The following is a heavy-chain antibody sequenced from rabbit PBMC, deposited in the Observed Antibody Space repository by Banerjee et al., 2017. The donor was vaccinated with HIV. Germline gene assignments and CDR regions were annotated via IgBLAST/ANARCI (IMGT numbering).Heavy chain of an antibody. J-gene: IGHJ4*01. CDR2: IYGGVIDST. CDR3: ARGSATMTMVITGFYFSL. CDR1: GFSFSNKAV. D-gene: IGHD2-1*01. Sequence: QEQLLESGGGLVKPEGSLKLSCTGSGFSFSNKAVMCWVRQAPGKGLESIACIYGGVIDSTYYATWAKGRFTISKTSSTTVTLRVASLTAADTATYFCARGSATMTMVITGFYFSLWGPGTLVTVS. V-gene: IGHV1S45*01.